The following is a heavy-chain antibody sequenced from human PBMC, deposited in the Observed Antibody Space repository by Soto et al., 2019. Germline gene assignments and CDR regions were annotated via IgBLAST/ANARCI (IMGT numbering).Heavy chain of an antibody. CDR1: GGSISSSSYY. J-gene: IGHJ6*02. D-gene: IGHD1-20*01. CDR2: IYYSGST. CDR3: ARDQGGITGTTSENYYYGMDV. V-gene: IGHV4-39*07. Sequence: PSETLSLTCTVSGGSISSSSYYWGWIRQPPGKGLEWIGSIYYSGSTYYNPSLKSRVTISVDTSKNQFSLKLSSVTAADTAVYYCARDQGGITGTTSENYYYGMDVWGQGTTVTVSS.